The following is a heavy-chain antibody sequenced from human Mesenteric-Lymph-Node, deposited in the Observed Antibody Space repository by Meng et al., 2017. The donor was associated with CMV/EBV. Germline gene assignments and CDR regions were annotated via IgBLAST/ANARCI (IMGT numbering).Heavy chain of an antibody. Sequence: GGSLRLSCAASGFTFSYAWMSWVRQAPGKGLEWVGRIKSKTEGGTTDYAGPVKGRFTISRDDSKNTLYLQMNSLRVEDTAVYYCAKDDFGDYIQLGYWGQGTLVTVSS. D-gene: IGHD4-17*01. CDR3: AKDDFGDYIQLGY. CDR1: GFTFSYAW. CDR2: IKSKTEGGTT. J-gene: IGHJ4*02. V-gene: IGHV3-15*01.